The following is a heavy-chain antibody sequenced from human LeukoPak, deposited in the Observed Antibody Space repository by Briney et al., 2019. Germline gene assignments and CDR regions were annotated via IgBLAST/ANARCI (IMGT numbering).Heavy chain of an antibody. J-gene: IGHJ4*02. CDR1: GGTFSSYA. D-gene: IGHD3-16*01. V-gene: IGHV1-69*06. CDR3: ARGVWGNYEDFGVGY. Sequence: ASVKVSCKASGGTFSSYAISWVRQAPGQGLEWMGGIIPIFGTANYAQKFQGRVTITADKSTSTAYMELSSLRSEDTAVYYCARGVWGNYEDFGVGYWGQGTLVTVSS. CDR2: IIPIFGTA.